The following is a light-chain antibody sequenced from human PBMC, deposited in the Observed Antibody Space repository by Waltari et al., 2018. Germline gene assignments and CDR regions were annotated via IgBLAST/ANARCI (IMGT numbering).Light chain of an antibody. CDR2: WNN. CDR3: ATWDDSLSAWV. Sequence: YQHPPRTTPRLFTYWNNQRPAAFPVRFSGAKSGTSASLAISRLRSEDEADYYCATWDDSLSAWVFGGGTKLTVL. J-gene: IGLJ3*02. V-gene: IGLV1-47*01.